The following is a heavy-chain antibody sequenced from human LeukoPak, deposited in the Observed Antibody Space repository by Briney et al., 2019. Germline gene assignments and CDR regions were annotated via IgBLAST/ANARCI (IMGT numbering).Heavy chain of an antibody. CDR3: ARNRALTTVTMWSIARRPHAYDI. V-gene: IGHV4-34*01. CDR1: GGSFSGYY. J-gene: IGHJ3*02. D-gene: IGHD4-17*01. CDR2: INHSGST. Sequence: SETLSLTCAVYGGSFSGYYWSWIRQPPGKGLEWIGEINHSGSTNYNPSLKSRVTISVDTSKNQFSLKLSSVTAADTAVYYCARNRALTTVTMWSIARRPHAYDIWGKGTMVTVSS.